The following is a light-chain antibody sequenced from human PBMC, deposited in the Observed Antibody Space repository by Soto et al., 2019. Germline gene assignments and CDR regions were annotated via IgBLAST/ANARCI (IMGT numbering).Light chain of an antibody. CDR2: EVS. CDR1: SNDVGDYNY. J-gene: IGLJ1*01. V-gene: IGLV2-8*01. Sequence: QSALTQPPSASGSPGQSVTISCTGTSNDVGDYNYVSWYQQHPGKAPKLMIYEVSKRPSGVPGRFSGSKSGNTASLTVSGLQAEDEADYYCSSYAGSSTLSVFGTGTKVTVL. CDR3: SSYAGSSTLSV.